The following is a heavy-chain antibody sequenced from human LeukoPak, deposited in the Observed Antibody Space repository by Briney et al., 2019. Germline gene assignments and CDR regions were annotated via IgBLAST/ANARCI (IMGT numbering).Heavy chain of an antibody. V-gene: IGHV3-23*01. CDR1: GFTFSNYA. CDR3: AKSSGDSCYFAIDY. CDR2: ISGSDGAT. Sequence: GGSLRLSCAASGFTFSNYAMNWVRQAPGKGLEWVSIISGSDGATHYTGSVKSRFAISRDNSNNTLFFQMNSLSAEDTAVYYCAKSSGDSCYFAIDYWGQGTLVTVSS. D-gene: IGHD2-15*01. J-gene: IGHJ4*02.